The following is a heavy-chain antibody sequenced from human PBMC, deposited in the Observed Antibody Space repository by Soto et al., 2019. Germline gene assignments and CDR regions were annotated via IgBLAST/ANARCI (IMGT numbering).Heavy chain of an antibody. CDR1: GFTFSNAW. V-gene: IGHV3-15*01. D-gene: IGHD3-22*01. Sequence: GGSLRLSCAASGFTFSNAWMSWVRQAPGKGLEWVGRIKSKTDGGTTDYAAPVKGRFTISRDDSKNTLYLQMNSLKTEDTAVYYCTTDLSRDSSGYYYVYWGQGTLVTVSS. J-gene: IGHJ4*02. CDR2: IKSKTDGGTT. CDR3: TTDLSRDSSGYYYVY.